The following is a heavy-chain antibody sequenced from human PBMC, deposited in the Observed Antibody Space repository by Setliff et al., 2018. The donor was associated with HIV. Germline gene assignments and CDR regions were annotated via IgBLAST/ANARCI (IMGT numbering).Heavy chain of an antibody. CDR3: ARTGFYDFWSDYYLYYFDY. CDR1: GGSISSSSFY. D-gene: IGHD3-3*01. CDR2: IYYSGST. J-gene: IGHJ4*02. V-gene: IGHV4-39*01. Sequence: PSETLSLTCNVSGGSISSSSFYWGWIRQPPGKGLEWIGSIYYSGSTYYNSSLKSRVTISVDTSKNQFSLKLSSVTAADTAVYYCARTGFYDFWSDYYLYYFDYWGQGTLVTVS.